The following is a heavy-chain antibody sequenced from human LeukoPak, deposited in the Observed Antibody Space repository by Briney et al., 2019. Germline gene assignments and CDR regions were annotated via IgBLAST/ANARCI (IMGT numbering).Heavy chain of an antibody. CDR3: AKDGGLWVSDHWGDY. V-gene: IGHV3-23*01. D-gene: IGHD7-27*01. CDR2: ITTSDGNT. CDR1: GFTFSSYT. Sequence: PGGSLRLSCAASGFTFSSYTMSWVRQAPGKGLEWVSTITTSDGNTYYADSVKGRVTVSRDNSKNTLYLQMNSLRAEDTAVYYCAKDGGLWVSDHWGDYWGRGTLVTVSS. J-gene: IGHJ4*02.